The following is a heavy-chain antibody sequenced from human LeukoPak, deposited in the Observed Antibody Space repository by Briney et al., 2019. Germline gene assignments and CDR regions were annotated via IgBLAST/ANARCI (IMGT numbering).Heavy chain of an antibody. CDR2: INHSGNT. V-gene: IGHV4-34*01. Sequence: SETLSLTCAVYGGSFSGYYWSWIRQPPGKGLEWIGEINHSGNTNYNPSLKSRVTILVDTSKNQFSLKLNSVTAADTAVYYCASPIYGDYTEDGFDIWGQGTMVTVSS. CDR3: ASPIYGDYTEDGFDI. D-gene: IGHD4-17*01. CDR1: GGSFSGYY. J-gene: IGHJ3*02.